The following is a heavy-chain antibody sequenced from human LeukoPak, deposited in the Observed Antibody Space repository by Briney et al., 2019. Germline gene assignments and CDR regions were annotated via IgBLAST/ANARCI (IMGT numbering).Heavy chain of an antibody. D-gene: IGHD3-22*01. CDR3: ARDGELSGYYPWCDY. J-gene: IGHJ4*02. V-gene: IGHV3-33*01. CDR2: ICTDGSNE. CDR1: GFTFSSYG. Sequence: GGSLRLSCAASGFTFSSYGMHGVRQAPGKGREWVAVICTDGSNESYSDPVTGRFTLSRYNSKNTLYRQMNSLRAEDTAVYYCARDGELSGYYPWCDYWGQGTVVTVSS.